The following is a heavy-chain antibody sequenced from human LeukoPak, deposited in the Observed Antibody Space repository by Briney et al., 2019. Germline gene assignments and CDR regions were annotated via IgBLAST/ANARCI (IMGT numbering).Heavy chain of an antibody. V-gene: IGHV3-21*01. CDR1: GFTFSSYS. D-gene: IGHD6-13*01. Sequence: GGSLRLSCAASGFTFSSYSMNWVRQAPGKGLEWVSSISSSSSYIYYADSVKGRFTISRDNAKNSLYLQMNSPRAEDTAVYYCARDPTYSSTHLFDHWGQGTLVTVSS. J-gene: IGHJ5*02. CDR3: ARDPTYSSTHLFDH. CDR2: ISSSSSYI.